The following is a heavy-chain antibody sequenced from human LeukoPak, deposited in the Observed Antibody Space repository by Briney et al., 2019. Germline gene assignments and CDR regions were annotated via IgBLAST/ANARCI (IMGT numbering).Heavy chain of an antibody. D-gene: IGHD6-13*01. J-gene: IGHJ3*02. CDR1: GFTFSDYY. CDR2: ISSSGSTI. V-gene: IGHV3-11*01. CDR3: ASHLSGYSPFDI. Sequence: PGGSLRLSCAASGFTFSDYYMSWIRQAPGRGLEWVSYISSSGSTIYYADSVKGRFTISRDNAKNSLYLQMNSLRAEDTAVYYCASHLSGYSPFDIWGQGTMVTVSS.